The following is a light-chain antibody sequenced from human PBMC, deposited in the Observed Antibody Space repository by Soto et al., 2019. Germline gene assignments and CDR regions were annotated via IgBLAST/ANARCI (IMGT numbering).Light chain of an antibody. CDR1: QGIGDT. V-gene: IGKV3-15*01. J-gene: IGKJ1*01. CDR2: DTS. Sequence: EVVMRQSPATLSVSPGEGATLSCGASQGIGDTLAWYQHKPGQTPRLLIYDTSTRATGVPTRFSGSRSGTEFIFTISSLQPEDFATYYCQQYHSSPTWTFGQGTKVDIK. CDR3: QQYHSSPTWT.